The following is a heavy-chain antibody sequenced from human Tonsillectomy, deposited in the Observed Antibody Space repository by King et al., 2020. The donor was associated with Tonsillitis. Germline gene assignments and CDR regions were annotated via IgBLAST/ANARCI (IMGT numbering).Heavy chain of an antibody. V-gene: IGHV3-30-3*01. D-gene: IGHD3-22*01. Sequence: VQLVESGGGVVQPGRSLRLSCAASGFSFSSYAMHWVRQAPGKGLEWVAVISYDGSNEYYADSVQGRFTISRDNSKNTLYLQMNSLRPEDRAVYYCARDQSPGDSNGYLNYWGQGTLVTVSS. CDR1: GFSFSSYA. CDR3: ARDQSPGDSNGYLNY. J-gene: IGHJ4*02. CDR2: ISYDGSNE.